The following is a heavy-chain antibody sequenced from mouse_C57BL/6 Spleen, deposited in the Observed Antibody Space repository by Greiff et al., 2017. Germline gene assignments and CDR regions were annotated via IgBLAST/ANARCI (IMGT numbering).Heavy chain of an antibody. Sequence: QVQLQQSGAELARPGASVKLSCKASGYTFTSYGISWVKQRPGQGLEWIGEIYPRSGNTYYNEKFKGKATLTADKSSSTAYMELRSLTSEDSAVYFCASPRSNVYAMDYWGQGTSVTVSS. V-gene: IGHV1-81*01. CDR3: ASPRSNVYAMDY. D-gene: IGHD2-5*01. CDR1: GYTFTSYG. CDR2: IYPRSGNT. J-gene: IGHJ4*01.